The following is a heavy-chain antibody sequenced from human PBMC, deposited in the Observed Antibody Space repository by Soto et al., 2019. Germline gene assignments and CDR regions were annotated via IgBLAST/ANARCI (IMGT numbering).Heavy chain of an antibody. Sequence: LSLTCAVYGGSFSGYYWSWIRQPPGKGLEWIGEINHSGSTNYNPSLKSRVTISVDTSKNQFSLKLSSVTAADTAVYYCARGRRGDFDYWGQRTLVTVSS. CDR2: INHSGST. CDR3: ARGRRGDFDY. CDR1: GGSFSGYY. D-gene: IGHD3-10*01. J-gene: IGHJ4*02. V-gene: IGHV4-34*01.